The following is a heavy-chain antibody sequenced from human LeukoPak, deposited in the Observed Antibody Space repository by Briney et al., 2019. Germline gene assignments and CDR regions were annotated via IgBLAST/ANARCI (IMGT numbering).Heavy chain of an antibody. CDR1: GFTFSSYA. CDR2: IYSGGST. CDR3: ARDAKDDILTGNLYY. D-gene: IGHD3-9*01. J-gene: IGHJ4*02. V-gene: IGHV3-66*01. Sequence: GGSLRLSCAASGFTFSSYAMSWVRQAPGKGLEWVSVIYSGGSTYYADSVKGRFTISRDNSKNTLYLQMNSLGAEDTAVYYCARDAKDDILTGNLYYWGQGTLVTVSS.